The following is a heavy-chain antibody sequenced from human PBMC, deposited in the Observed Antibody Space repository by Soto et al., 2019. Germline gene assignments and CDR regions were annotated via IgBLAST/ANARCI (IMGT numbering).Heavy chain of an antibody. CDR1: GFTFSSYW. CDR2: IKQDGSEK. V-gene: IGHV3-7*05. CDR3: AREEWWEPEAVAYYYYYGMDV. Sequence: GGSLRLSCAASGFTFSSYWMSWVRQAPGKGLEWVANIKQDGSEKYYVDSVKGRFTISRDNAKNSLYLQMNSLRAEDTAVYYCAREEWWEPEAVAYYYYYGMDVWGQGTTVTVSS. D-gene: IGHD1-26*01. J-gene: IGHJ6*02.